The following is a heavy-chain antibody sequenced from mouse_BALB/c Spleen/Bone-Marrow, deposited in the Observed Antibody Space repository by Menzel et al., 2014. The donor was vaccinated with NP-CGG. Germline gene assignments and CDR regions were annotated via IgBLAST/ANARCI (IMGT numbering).Heavy chain of an antibody. CDR1: GFTFSSFA. CDR3: ARSGSSSGYFDY. D-gene: IGHD1-1*01. Sequence: EVQVVESGGGLVQPGGPRKLSCAASGFTFSSFAMHWVRQAPEKGLEWVAYISSGSSTIYYADTVMGRFTISRDNPKNTLFLQMTSLRSEDTAMYYCARSGSSSGYFDYWGQGTTLTVSS. V-gene: IGHV5-17*02. J-gene: IGHJ2*01. CDR2: ISSGSSTI.